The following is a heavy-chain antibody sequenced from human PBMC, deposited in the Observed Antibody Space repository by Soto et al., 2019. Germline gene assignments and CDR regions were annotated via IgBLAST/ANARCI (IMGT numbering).Heavy chain of an antibody. V-gene: IGHV3-15*07. J-gene: IGHJ6*02. CDR2: IKSKTDGGTT. CDR1: GFTFSNAC. CDR3: TTGVTGGSLYYYYYYGMDV. D-gene: IGHD2-15*01. Sequence: VGSLRLSCAASGFTFSNACMNWVRQAPGKGLEWVGRIKSKTDGGTTDYAAPVKGRFTISRDDSKNTLYLQMNSLKTEDTAVYYCTTGVTGGSLYYYYYYGMDVWGQGTTVTVS.